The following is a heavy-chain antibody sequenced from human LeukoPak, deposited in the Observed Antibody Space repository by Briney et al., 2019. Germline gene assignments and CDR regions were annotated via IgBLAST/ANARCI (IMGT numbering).Heavy chain of an antibody. CDR3: ARDRTTPRYYYYYGMDA. Sequence: SGTLSLTCTASGGSISSYYWSWIRQPAGKGLEWIGRIYTSGSTNYNPSLKSRVTMSVDTSKNQFSLKLSSVTAADTAVYYCARDRTTPRYYYYYGMDAWGQGTTVTVSS. J-gene: IGHJ6*02. CDR2: IYTSGST. V-gene: IGHV4-4*07. D-gene: IGHD4-11*01. CDR1: GGSISSYY.